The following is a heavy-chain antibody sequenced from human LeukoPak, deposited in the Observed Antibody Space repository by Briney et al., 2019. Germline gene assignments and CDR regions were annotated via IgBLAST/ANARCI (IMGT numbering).Heavy chain of an antibody. CDR2: ISWNSGSI. J-gene: IGHJ6*03. CDR1: GFTFDDYA. D-gene: IGHD6-19*01. V-gene: IGHV3-9*01. Sequence: SLRLSCAAPGFTFDDYAMHSVRQAPGKGLEWVSGISWNSGSIGYADSVKGRFTISRDNAKNSLYLQMNSLRAEDTALYYCAKDISGWYYMDVWGKGTTVTVSS. CDR3: AKDISGWYYMDV.